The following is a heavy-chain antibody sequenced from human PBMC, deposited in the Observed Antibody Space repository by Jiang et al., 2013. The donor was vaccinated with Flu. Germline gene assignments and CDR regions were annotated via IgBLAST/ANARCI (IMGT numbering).Heavy chain of an antibody. CDR2: IYSGGST. V-gene: IGHV3-66*03. CDR1: GFTVSSNY. Sequence: VQLVESGGGLIQPGGSLRLSCAASGFTVSSNYMSWVRQAPGKGLEWVSVIYSGGSTYYADSVKGRFTISRDNSKNTLYLQMNNLRPEDTALYYCAKETYAFWSGYSNPAYWGQGTLVTVSS. D-gene: IGHD3-3*01. J-gene: IGHJ4*02. CDR3: AKETYAFWSGYSNPAY.